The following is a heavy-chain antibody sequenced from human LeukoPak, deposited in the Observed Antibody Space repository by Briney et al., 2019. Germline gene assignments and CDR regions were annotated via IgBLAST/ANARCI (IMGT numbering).Heavy chain of an antibody. D-gene: IGHD3-9*01. V-gene: IGHV4-59*01. Sequence: SETLSLTCTVSGGSISSYYWRWIRQPPGKGLEWVGYISYSGSTNYNPSLKSRVTISVDTSKNQFSLKLSSVTAADTAVYYCARSPVGYFGNWFDPWGQGTLVTVSS. CDR2: ISYSGST. CDR1: GGSISSYY. CDR3: ARSPVGYFGNWFDP. J-gene: IGHJ5*02.